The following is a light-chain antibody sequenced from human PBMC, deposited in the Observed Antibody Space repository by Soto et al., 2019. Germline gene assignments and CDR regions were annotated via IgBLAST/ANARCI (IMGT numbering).Light chain of an antibody. CDR2: KIS. V-gene: IGKV2-24*01. CDR3: MQATQFPLT. Sequence: DIVLTQTPLSSPVTLGQPASISCRSSQSLLHSDGNTYLSWLQQRPGQPPRVLIYKISNRFSGVPDRFSGSGAGTDFTLKISRVAAEDVGVYYCMQATQFPLTFGQGTRLEVK. CDR1: QSLLHSDGNTY. J-gene: IGKJ5*01.